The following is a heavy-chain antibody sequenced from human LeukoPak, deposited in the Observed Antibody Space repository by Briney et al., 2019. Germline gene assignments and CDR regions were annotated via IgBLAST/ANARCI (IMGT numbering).Heavy chain of an antibody. CDR3: ARGLSWIAVAGTGGDY. CDR1: GYTLTSYG. D-gene: IGHD6-19*01. J-gene: IGHJ4*02. Sequence: GAAVKVSCKASGYTLTSYGISGVGQAPGQGGEWMGWISAYNANTTYAQKLQGRVTMTTDTSTSTAYMELRSLRSDDTAVYYCARGLSWIAVAGTGGDYWGQGTLVTVSS. V-gene: IGHV1-18*01. CDR2: ISAYNANT.